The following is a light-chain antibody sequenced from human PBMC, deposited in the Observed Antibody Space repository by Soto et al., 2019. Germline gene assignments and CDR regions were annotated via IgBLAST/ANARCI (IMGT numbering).Light chain of an antibody. J-gene: IGKJ2*01. CDR3: QQYYNYPYT. CDR2: AAS. V-gene: IGKV1-8*01. CDR1: QGISSY. Sequence: AIRMTQSPSSFSASTGDRVTITCRASQGISSYLAWYQQKPGKAPKLLTYAASTLQSGVPSRFSGSGSGTDFTLTVSCLQSEDLATYYWQQYYNYPYTFGQGTKLEIK.